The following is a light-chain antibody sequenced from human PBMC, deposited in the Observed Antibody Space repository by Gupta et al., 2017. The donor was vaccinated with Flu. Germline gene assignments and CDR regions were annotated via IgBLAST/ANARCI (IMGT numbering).Light chain of an antibody. CDR2: KAS. CDR1: QSISSW. J-gene: IGKJ1*01. Sequence: DIQMTQPPSTLSASVGDSVTITCRASQSISSWLAWYQQKPGKAPKLLIYKASSVESGVPSRFSGSGSGTEFTLTISSLQPDDFATYYCQQDNSYSWTFGQGTKVEIK. CDR3: QQDNSYSWT. V-gene: IGKV1-5*03.